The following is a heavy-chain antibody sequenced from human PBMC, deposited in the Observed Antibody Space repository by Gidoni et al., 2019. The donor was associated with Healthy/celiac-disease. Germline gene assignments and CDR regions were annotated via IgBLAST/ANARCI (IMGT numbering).Heavy chain of an antibody. CDR1: GYTFTSYA. V-gene: IGHV1-3*01. J-gene: IGHJ6*02. CDR3: ASGYVLRYFDWSLPDKH. D-gene: IGHD3-9*01. CDR2: ITAGNGNT. Sequence: QVQLVQSGAEVKKPGASVKVSCKASGYTFTSYAMHWVRQAPGQRLEWMGWITAGNGNTKYSQKFQGRVTITRDTSASTAYMELSSLRSEDTAVYYCASGYVLRYFDWSLPDKHWGQGTTVTVSS.